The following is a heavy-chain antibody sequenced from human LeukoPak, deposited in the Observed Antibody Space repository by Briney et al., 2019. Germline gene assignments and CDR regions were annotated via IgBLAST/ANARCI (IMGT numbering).Heavy chain of an antibody. CDR2: IWYDGSNK. J-gene: IGHJ5*02. D-gene: IGHD1-1*01. CDR1: GFTFSSYG. Sequence: GSLRLSCAASGFTFSSYGMHWVRQAPGKGLEWVAVIWYDGSNKYYADSVKGRFTISRDNSKNTLYLQMNSLRAEDTAVYYCARDHNWNWFDPWGQGTLVTASS. CDR3: ARDHNWNWFDP. V-gene: IGHV3-33*01.